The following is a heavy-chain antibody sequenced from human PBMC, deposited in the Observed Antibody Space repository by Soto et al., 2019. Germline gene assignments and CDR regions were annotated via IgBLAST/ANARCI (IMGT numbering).Heavy chain of an antibody. CDR2: IKQDGSEK. V-gene: IGHV3-7*01. Sequence: GGPLRLSCAASGFTFSSYWMSWVRQAPGKGLEWVANIKQDGSEKYYVDSVKGRFTISRDNAKNSLYLQMNSLRAEDTAVYYCARDQFSYSSSSPFDYWGQGTLVTVSS. D-gene: IGHD6-6*01. J-gene: IGHJ4*02. CDR3: ARDQFSYSSSSPFDY. CDR1: GFTFSSYW.